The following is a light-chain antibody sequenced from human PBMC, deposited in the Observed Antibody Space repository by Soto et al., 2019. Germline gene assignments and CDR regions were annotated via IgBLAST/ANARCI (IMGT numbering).Light chain of an antibody. CDR2: QDT. V-gene: IGLV3-1*01. CDR1: KLGDKF. Sequence: SYELTQPPSVSVSPGQTASITCSGDKLGDKFACWYQQKAGQSPVVVIYQDTKRPSGIPERFSGSNSGNTATLTISGTQAIDEADYYCQAWDSSAVVFGGGTKLTVL. CDR3: QAWDSSAVV. J-gene: IGLJ2*01.